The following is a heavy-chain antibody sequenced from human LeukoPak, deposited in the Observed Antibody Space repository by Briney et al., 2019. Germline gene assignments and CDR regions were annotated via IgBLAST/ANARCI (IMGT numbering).Heavy chain of an antibody. J-gene: IGHJ3*02. CDR1: GYTFTGYY. D-gene: IGHD1-14*01. CDR2: INPNSGGT. Sequence: GVSVKVSCKTSGYTFTGYYIHWVRQAPGQGLQWLGWINPNSGGTNYAQNFQGRVTVTRDTSTATAYMELRWLTSDDTAVYYCARDLFTRKTLGNWDSRAFHIWGQGTMVTVSS. CDR3: ARDLFTRKTLGNWDSRAFHI. V-gene: IGHV1-2*02.